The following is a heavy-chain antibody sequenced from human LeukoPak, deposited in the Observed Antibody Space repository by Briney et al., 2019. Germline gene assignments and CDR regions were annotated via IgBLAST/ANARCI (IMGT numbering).Heavy chain of an antibody. Sequence: GASVKVSCTCSGYTFSNFGVGWVRQAPGQGLEWMGWISAYNGATNYAQKVQGRVTMTTDTSTSTAYMELRSLRSDDTAVYYCARSGDGNWFDPWGQGALVSVSS. CDR3: ARSGDGNWFDP. CDR2: ISAYNGAT. J-gene: IGHJ5*02. D-gene: IGHD1-14*01. CDR1: GYTFSNFG. V-gene: IGHV1-18*04.